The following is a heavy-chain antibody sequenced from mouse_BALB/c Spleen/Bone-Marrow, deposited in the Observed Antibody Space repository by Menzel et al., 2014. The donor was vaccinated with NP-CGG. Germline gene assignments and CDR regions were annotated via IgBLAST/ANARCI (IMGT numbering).Heavy chain of an antibody. Sequence: EVMLVESGGELVKPGGSLKLSCAASGFTFSSYGMSWVRQTPDKRLEWVATISSGGSYTYYPDSVKGRFTISRDNAKNTLYLQMSSLKSEDTAMYYCARQTYYDYDGYFDYWGQGTTLTVSS. J-gene: IGHJ2*01. D-gene: IGHD2-4*01. CDR2: ISSGGSYT. CDR1: GFTFSSYG. CDR3: ARQTYYDYDGYFDY. V-gene: IGHV5-6*01.